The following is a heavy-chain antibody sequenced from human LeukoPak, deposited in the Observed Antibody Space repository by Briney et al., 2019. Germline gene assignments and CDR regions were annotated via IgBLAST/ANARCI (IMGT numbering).Heavy chain of an antibody. J-gene: IGHJ4*02. V-gene: IGHV3-48*04. Sequence: GGSLRLSCAASGFTFSSYSMNWVRQAPGKGLEWVSYISSSSSTIYYADSVKGRFTISRDNAKNSLYLQMNSLRAEDTAVYYCARAQGYSYGYVGYWGRGTLVTVSS. CDR2: ISSSSSTI. CDR1: GFTFSSYS. CDR3: ARAQGYSYGYVGY. D-gene: IGHD5-18*01.